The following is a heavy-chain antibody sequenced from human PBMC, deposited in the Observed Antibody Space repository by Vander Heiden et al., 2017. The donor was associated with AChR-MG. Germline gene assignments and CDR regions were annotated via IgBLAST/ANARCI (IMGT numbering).Heavy chain of an antibody. V-gene: IGHV3-9*01. CDR2: ISWNSGSI. D-gene: IGHD1-26*01. CDR1: GFTFDDYA. CDR3: AKSFDGAIDY. Sequence: EVQLVESGGGLVQTGRSLRLPCAASGFTFDDYAMHWVRQAPGKGLEWVSGISWNSGSIGYADSVKGRFTISRDNAKNSLYLQMNSLRAEDTALYYCAKSFDGAIDYWGQGTLVTVSS. J-gene: IGHJ4*02.